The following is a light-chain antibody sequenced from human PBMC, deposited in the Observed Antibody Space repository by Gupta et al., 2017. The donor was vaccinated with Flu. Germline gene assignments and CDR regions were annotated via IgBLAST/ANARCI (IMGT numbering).Light chain of an antibody. CDR1: QSVSSSY. CDR3: QQYGNSLT. V-gene: IGKV3-20*01. CDR2: GAS. J-gene: IGKJ4*01. Sequence: PGTLSLSPGERATLSCRASQSVSSSYLAWYQQKPGQAPRLLIYGASFRATGIPDRFSGTGSGTDFTLTISRLEPEDFAVYYCQQYGNSLTFGGGTKVEIK.